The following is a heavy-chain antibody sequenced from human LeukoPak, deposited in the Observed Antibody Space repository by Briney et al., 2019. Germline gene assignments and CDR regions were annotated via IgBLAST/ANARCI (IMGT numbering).Heavy chain of an antibody. D-gene: IGHD6-19*01. CDR2: IYNGGTT. CDR1: GFTVCSNY. V-gene: IGHV3-53*01. Sequence: GGSLRLSCAASGFTVCSNYMSWVRQAPGKGLEWVSIIYNGGTTNYADSVKGRFTISRDNSKNTLHLQMNSLRVEDTAVYYCARARIAVAGPFDYWGQGTLVTVSS. J-gene: IGHJ4*02. CDR3: ARARIAVAGPFDY.